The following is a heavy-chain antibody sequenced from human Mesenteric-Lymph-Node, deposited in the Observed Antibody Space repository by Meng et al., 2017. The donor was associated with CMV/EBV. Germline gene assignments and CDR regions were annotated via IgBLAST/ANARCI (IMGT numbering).Heavy chain of an antibody. D-gene: IGHD1-26*01. CDR3: ARPSSYLTYGLDV. CDR2: INHSGST. Sequence: SETLSLTCAVYGGSFSGYYWSWIRQPPGKGLEWIGEINHSGSTNYNPSLKSRVTISVDTSKNQFSLKLSSVTAADTAVYYCARPSSYLTYGLDVWGQGTTVTVSS. J-gene: IGHJ6*02. V-gene: IGHV4-34*01. CDR1: GGSFSGYY.